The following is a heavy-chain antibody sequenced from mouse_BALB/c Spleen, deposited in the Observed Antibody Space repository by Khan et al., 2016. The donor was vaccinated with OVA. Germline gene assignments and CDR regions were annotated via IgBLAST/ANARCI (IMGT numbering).Heavy chain of an antibody. CDR1: GFSLSRYN. CDR2: IWGGGGT. CDR3: ARAYYRYDCYYAMDY. D-gene: IGHD2-14*01. Sequence: VELVESGPGLVAPSQSLSITCTVSGFSLSRYNIHWVRQPPGKGLEWLGMIWGGGGTDYNSTLKSRLNIRKDNSKSQVLLQMNSLQTDDTAIYYCARAYYRYDCYYAMDYWGQGTSVTVSS. J-gene: IGHJ4*01. V-gene: IGHV2-6-4*01.